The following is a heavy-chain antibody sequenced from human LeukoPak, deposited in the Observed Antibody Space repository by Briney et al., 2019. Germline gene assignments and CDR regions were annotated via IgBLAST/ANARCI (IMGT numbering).Heavy chain of an antibody. J-gene: IGHJ1*01. CDR2: INTDGSST. CDR3: YGAKSEN. V-gene: IGHV3-74*01. Sequence: PGGSLRLSSVASGFTFNKYSMYWVRQAPGKGLVWVSLINTDGSSTNYADSVKGRFTISRDNAKNTVYLQMNSLRVEYRCKYYGYGAKSENWGQGTLVTVSS. CDR1: GFTFNKYS. D-gene: IGHD3-16*01.